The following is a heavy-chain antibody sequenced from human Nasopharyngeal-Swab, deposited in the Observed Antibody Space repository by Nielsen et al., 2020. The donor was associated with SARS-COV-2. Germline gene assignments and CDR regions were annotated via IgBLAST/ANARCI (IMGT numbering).Heavy chain of an antibody. Sequence: SVKVSCKVSGYTLTELSIHWVRQAPGKGLEWMGGFDPEDGETIYAQKFQGRVTMTEDTSTDTAYMELSSLRSEDTAVYYCATDRHGFIRGGFDYWGQGTLVTVSS. CDR2: FDPEDGET. CDR1: GYTLTELS. J-gene: IGHJ4*02. D-gene: IGHD3-10*01. V-gene: IGHV1-24*01. CDR3: ATDRHGFIRGGFDY.